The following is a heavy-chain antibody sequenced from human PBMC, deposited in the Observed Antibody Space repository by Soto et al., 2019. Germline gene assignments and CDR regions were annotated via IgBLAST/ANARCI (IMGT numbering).Heavy chain of an antibody. CDR3: AKDLRPDGRYDLDY. V-gene: IGHV3-23*01. J-gene: IGHJ4*02. D-gene: IGHD1-26*01. Sequence: GGSLRLSCAASGFDFRIYAMNWVRQAPGKGLEWVSVMVGDGSSWDHAASVRGRCTISRDNSKNTLYLQMNSLRAEDTAVYYCAKDLRPDGRYDLDYWGQGTRVTVSS. CDR1: GFDFRIYA. CDR2: MVGDGSSW.